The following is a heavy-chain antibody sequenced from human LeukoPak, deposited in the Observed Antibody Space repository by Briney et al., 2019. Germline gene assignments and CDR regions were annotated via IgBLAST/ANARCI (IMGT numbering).Heavy chain of an antibody. V-gene: IGHV3-48*03. CDR1: GFTFRSNE. CDR2: ISSSGSTI. J-gene: IGHJ3*02. CDR3: ASGVHYTSGWIDI. Sequence: QNGGSLRLYCAASGFTFRSNEMNWVRQAPGKGLEWLSYISSSGSTIHYVDSVKGRFTISRDNAKNSLFLQMNSLRAEDTAVYYCASGVHYTSGWIDIWGQGTMVTVSS. D-gene: IGHD6-19*01.